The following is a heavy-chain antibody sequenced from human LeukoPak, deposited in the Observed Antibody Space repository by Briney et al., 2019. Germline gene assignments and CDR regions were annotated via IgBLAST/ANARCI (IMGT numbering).Heavy chain of an antibody. Sequence: SETLSLTCTVSGGSIISNSYYWGWIRQPPGKGLEWIGSIYYSGSTYYNPSLKSRVTISVDTSKNQFSLKLSSVTAADTAVYYCAREGQWLVFDYWGQGTLVTVSS. V-gene: IGHV4-39*07. J-gene: IGHJ4*02. CDR3: AREGQWLVFDY. D-gene: IGHD6-19*01. CDR2: IYYSGST. CDR1: GGSIISNSYY.